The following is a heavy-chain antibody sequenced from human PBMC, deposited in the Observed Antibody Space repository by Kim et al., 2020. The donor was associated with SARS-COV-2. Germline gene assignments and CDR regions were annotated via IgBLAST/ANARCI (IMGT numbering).Heavy chain of an antibody. V-gene: IGHV3-7*01. CDR1: GFTFSSYW. CDR3: ARDGGQQLSYFDY. D-gene: IGHD6-13*01. J-gene: IGHJ4*02. Sequence: GGSLRLSCAASGFTFSSYWMSWVRQAPGKRLECVANIKQDGSENYYVDSVKGRFTISRDNAKNSLYLQMNSLRAEDTAVYDCARDGGQQLSYFDYWGQGTLVTVSS. CDR2: IKQDGSEN.